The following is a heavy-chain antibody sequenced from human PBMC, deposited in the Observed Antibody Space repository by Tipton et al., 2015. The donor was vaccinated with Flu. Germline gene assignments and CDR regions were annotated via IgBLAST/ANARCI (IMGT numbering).Heavy chain of an antibody. CDR1: GGSISGYY. J-gene: IGHJ4*02. D-gene: IGHD4-23*01. Sequence: LRLSCTVSGGSISGYYWTWIRQPPGKGLEWIGYIYYSGSTNYNPSLKSRVTISVDTSKDQFSLKLSSVTAADTAVYYCATEYRGGGNRYYFDYWGQGTLVTVSS. CDR2: IYYSGST. V-gene: IGHV4-59*01. CDR3: ATEYRGGGNRYYFDY.